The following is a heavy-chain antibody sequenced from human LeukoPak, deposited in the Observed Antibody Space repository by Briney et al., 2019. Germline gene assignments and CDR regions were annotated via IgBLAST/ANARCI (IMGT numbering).Heavy chain of an antibody. Sequence: SETLSLTCTVSGGSISSYYWSWIRQPPGKGLEWIGYIYYSGSTNYNPSLKSRVTISVDTSKNQFSLKLSSVTAADTAVYYCAREGGREGNEWLVLQYGAFDIWGQGTMVTVSS. D-gene: IGHD6-19*01. V-gene: IGHV4-59*01. J-gene: IGHJ3*02. CDR3: AREGGREGNEWLVLQYGAFDI. CDR1: GGSISSYY. CDR2: IYYSGST.